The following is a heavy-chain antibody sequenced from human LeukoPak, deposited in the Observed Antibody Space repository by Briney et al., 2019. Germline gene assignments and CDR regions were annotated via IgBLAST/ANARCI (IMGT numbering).Heavy chain of an antibody. CDR2: ISSSGSTI. CDR3: ARMVSRYFDY. Sequence: GGTLRLSCAASGFTFNTYGMSWVRQAPGKGLEWVSYISSSGSTIYYADSVKGRFTISRDNAKNSLYLQMNSLRAEDTAVYCCARMVSRYFDYWGQGTLVTVSS. D-gene: IGHD5-18*01. CDR1: GFTFNTYG. J-gene: IGHJ4*02. V-gene: IGHV3-48*04.